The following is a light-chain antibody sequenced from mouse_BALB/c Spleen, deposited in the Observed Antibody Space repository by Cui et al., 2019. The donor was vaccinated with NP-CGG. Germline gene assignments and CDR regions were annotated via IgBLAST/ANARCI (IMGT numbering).Light chain of an antibody. V-gene: IGLV1*01. CDR1: TGAVTTSNY. J-gene: IGLJ1*01. Sequence: HAVVNQESALTTSPGETVTLTCCSSTGAVTTSNYANWVQEKPVHLFTGLIGGTNNRAPGVPARFSGSLIGDKAALTITGAQTEDEAIYFCALWYSNHWVFGGGTKLTVL. CDR3: ALWYSNHWV. CDR2: GTN.